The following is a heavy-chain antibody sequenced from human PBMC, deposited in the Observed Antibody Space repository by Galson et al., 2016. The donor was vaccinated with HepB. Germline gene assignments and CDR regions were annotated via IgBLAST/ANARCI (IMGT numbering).Heavy chain of an antibody. CDR2: IMPISGTP. CDR3: ARGRGRWAQLDH. Sequence: SVKVSCKASGGTFSSHAISWVRQAPGQGLEWMGWIMPISGTPNYAQKFQGRVTIIADEITSTFSMQLSSLRSEDTAVYYCARGRGRWAQLDHWGQGTLVTVSS. D-gene: IGHD1-1*01. J-gene: IGHJ4*02. V-gene: IGHV1-69*13. CDR1: GGTFSSHA.